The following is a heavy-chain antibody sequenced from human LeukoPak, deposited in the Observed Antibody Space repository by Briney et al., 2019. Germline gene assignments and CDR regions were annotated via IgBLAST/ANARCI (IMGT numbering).Heavy chain of an antibody. CDR2: TYYRSKWYN. Sequence: SQTLSLTCAISGDSVSGNSAAWNWSRQSPSRGLEWLGRTYYRSKWYNDYAVSVKSRITINPDTSKNQFSLQLNSVTPEDTAVYYCARSRSGSWYTGDWFDPWGQGTLVTVSS. CDR3: ARSRSGSWYTGDWFDP. V-gene: IGHV6-1*01. J-gene: IGHJ5*02. CDR1: GDSVSGNSAA. D-gene: IGHD6-13*01.